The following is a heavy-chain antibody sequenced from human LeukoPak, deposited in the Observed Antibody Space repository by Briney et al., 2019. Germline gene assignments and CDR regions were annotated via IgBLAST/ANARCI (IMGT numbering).Heavy chain of an antibody. V-gene: IGHV3-11*01. J-gene: IGHJ6*02. D-gene: IGHD3-22*01. CDR3: ARVDSSGYYYALNYYYYYGMDV. CDR1: GFTFSDYY. Sequence: PGGSLRLSCAASGFTFSDYYMSWIRQAPGKGLEWVSYISSSGSTIYYADSVKGRFTISRDNAKNSLYLQMNSLRAEDTAVYYCARVDSSGYYYALNYYYYYGMDVWGQGTTVTVSS. CDR2: ISSSGSTI.